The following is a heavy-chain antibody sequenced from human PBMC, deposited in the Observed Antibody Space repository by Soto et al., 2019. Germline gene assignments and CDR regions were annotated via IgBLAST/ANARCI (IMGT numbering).Heavy chain of an antibody. V-gene: IGHV1-18*03. Sequence: GASVKVSCKASGYTFTRYGISWVRQAPGQGLEWMGWISAYNGNTNYAQRFQGRVTMTTDTSTSTAYMELRSLRSDDMAVYFCASRSGQLPYYFDYWGQGTQVTVSS. CDR1: GYTFTRYG. J-gene: IGHJ4*02. D-gene: IGHD6-6*01. CDR3: ASRSGQLPYYFDY. CDR2: ISAYNGNT.